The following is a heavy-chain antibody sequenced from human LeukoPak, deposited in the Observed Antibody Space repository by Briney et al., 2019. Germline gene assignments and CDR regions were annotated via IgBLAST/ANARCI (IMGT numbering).Heavy chain of an antibody. V-gene: IGHV4-59*01. Sequence: GSTEYNPSLKSRVIISVDTSKNQFSLRLSSVTAADTAVYYCAKVEANYFDHWGQGILVTVSS. D-gene: IGHD1-26*01. J-gene: IGHJ4*02. CDR3: AKVEANYFDH. CDR2: GST.